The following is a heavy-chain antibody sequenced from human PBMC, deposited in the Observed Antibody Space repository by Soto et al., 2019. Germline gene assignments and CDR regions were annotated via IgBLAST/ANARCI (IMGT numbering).Heavy chain of an antibody. D-gene: IGHD1-26*01. Sequence: EVQLLESGGGLVQPGGSLRLSCVASGFSFNNYGMTWVRQAPGKGLEWVSGTTVSGGETYYADSVKGRFTISRDNSKSTLLLKMSSLRAEDTAVYYCGKGGTGDVGDHWGQGTLVTVSS. J-gene: IGHJ4*02. V-gene: IGHV3-23*01. CDR2: TTVSGGET. CDR1: GFSFNNYG. CDR3: GKGGTGDVGDH.